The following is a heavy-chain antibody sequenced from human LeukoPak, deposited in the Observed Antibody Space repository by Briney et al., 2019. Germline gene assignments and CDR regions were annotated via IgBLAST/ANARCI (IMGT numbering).Heavy chain of an antibody. J-gene: IGHJ4*02. D-gene: IGHD2-21*02. V-gene: IGHV3-9*01. CDR2: ISWNSGSI. CDR3: ATVIIVVVTAIIPLAY. Sequence: GGSLRLSCAASGFTFDDYAMHWVRHAPGKGLEWVSGISWNSGSIGYADSVKGRFTISRDNAKNSLYLQMNSLRAEDTALYYCATVIIVVVTAIIPLAYWGQGTLVTVSS. CDR1: GFTFDDYA.